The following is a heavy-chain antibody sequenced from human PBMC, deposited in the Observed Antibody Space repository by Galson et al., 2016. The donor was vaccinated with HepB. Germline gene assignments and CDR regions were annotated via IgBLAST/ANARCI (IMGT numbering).Heavy chain of an antibody. V-gene: IGHV4-59*01. CDR1: GGSISSYY. J-gene: IGHJ4*02. CDR3: AHSGAAIGLI. Sequence: LSLTCTVFGGSISSYYWSWIRQPPGKGPEWIGYIHYSGSTSYNPSLRSPVTISIDTSKKQFSLRLSSVTAADTAVYYCAHSGAAIGLIWGQGTLVTVSS. CDR2: IHYSGST. D-gene: IGHD2-2*02.